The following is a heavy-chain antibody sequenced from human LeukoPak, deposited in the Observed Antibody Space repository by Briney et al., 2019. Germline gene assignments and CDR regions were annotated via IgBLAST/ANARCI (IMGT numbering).Heavy chain of an antibody. CDR3: AIWTSGNY. Sequence: PGGSLRLSCAVSGFTFNRSWMNWVRQAPGKGLEWVANMDPSGSKKRYVDSVKGRFIISKDNPGASLYLDMYSLRAEDTAIYYCAIWTSGNYWGQGTRVTVSS. CDR2: MDPSGSKK. J-gene: IGHJ4*02. V-gene: IGHV3-7*01. D-gene: IGHD3-10*01. CDR1: GFTFNRSW.